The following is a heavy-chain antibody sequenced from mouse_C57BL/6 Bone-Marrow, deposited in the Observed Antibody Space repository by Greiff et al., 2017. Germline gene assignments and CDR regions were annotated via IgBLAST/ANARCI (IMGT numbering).Heavy chain of an antibody. CDR3: ARRGDYGEAWFAY. CDR1: GFTFSDYG. V-gene: IGHV5-17*01. Sequence: EVQGVESGGGLVKPGGSLKLSCAASGFTFSDYGMHWVRQAPEKGLEWVAYISSGSSTIYYADTVKGRFTISRDNAKNTLVLQMTSLRSEDTAMYDCARRGDYGEAWFAYWGQGTLVTGSA. J-gene: IGHJ3*01. CDR2: ISSGSSTI. D-gene: IGHD2-4*01.